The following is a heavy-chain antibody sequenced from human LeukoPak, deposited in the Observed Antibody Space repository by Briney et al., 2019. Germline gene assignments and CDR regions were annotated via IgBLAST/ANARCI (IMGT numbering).Heavy chain of an antibody. Sequence: PGGSLRLSCAGSGLTFSNYDMGWLRQAPGKGLEWVAALSASGYYTEYADSVKGRFTISRDTSQNTLILEMNSLRAEDTALYYCAEKPVTIKYPFDTWGQGTLVTVSS. CDR3: AEKPVTIKYPFDT. D-gene: IGHD5-24*01. V-gene: IGHV3-23*01. J-gene: IGHJ4*02. CDR1: GLTFSNYD. CDR2: LSASGYYT.